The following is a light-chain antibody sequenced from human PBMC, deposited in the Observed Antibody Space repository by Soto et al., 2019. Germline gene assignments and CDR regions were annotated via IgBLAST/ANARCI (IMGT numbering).Light chain of an antibody. Sequence: DIQMTQSPSSLSASVVDRVTITCRASQSMSSYLNWYQQKPGKAPKLLIYAASSLQSGVPSRFSGSGSGTDFTLTISSLQPEDFATYYCQQSYSTLWTFGQGTKVEIK. J-gene: IGKJ1*01. CDR2: AAS. V-gene: IGKV1-39*01. CDR1: QSMSSY. CDR3: QQSYSTLWT.